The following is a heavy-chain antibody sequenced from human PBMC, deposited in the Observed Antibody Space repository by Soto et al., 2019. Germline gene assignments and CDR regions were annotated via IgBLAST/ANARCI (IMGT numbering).Heavy chain of an antibody. V-gene: IGHV1-18*04. J-gene: IGHJ4*02. CDR3: ARARAVGYHYDSSGYYPPDDFDY. Sequence: ASVKVSCKASGYTFTSYGISWVRQAPGQGLEWMGWISAYNGNTNYAQKLQGRVTMTTDTSTSTAYMELRSLRSDDTAVYYCARARAVGYHYDSSGYYPPDDFDYWGQGTLVTVSS. CDR2: ISAYNGNT. D-gene: IGHD3-22*01. CDR1: GYTFTSYG.